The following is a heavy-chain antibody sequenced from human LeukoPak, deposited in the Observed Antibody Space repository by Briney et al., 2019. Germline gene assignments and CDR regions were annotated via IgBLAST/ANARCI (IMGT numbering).Heavy chain of an antibody. V-gene: IGHV3-9*01. CDR2: ISWNSGSI. J-gene: IGHJ6*02. D-gene: IGHD2-15*01. CDR1: GFTFDDYA. CDR3: AKDIGCSGGSCYGPVPYYYGMDV. Sequence: GGSLRLSCAASGFTFDDYAMHWVRQAPGKGLEWVSGISWNSGSIGYADSVKGRFTISRDNAKNSLYLQMNSLRAEDTALYYCAKDIGCSGGSCYGPVPYYYGMDVWGQGTTVTVSS.